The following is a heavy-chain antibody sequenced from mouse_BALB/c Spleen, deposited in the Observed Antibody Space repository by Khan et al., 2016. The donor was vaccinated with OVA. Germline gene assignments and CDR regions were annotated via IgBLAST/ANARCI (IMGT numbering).Heavy chain of an antibody. Sequence: QIQLVQSGPELKKPGETVQISCKASGFTFTNYGMNWVKQAPGKGLKWMGWINTYTGEPTFADDFKGRFAFSLEISASTAYLQINSLKNEDTATYFCARVGYNGTMDCWGQGTSVTVSS. D-gene: IGHD2-14*01. CDR2: INTYTGEP. J-gene: IGHJ4*01. V-gene: IGHV9-3-1*01. CDR1: GFTFTNYG. CDR3: ARVGYNGTMDC.